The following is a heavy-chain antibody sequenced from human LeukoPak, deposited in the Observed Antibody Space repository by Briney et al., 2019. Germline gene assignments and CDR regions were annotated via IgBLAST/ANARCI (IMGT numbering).Heavy chain of an antibody. CDR3: PRVRGGFYDSSGYFYYYYGLDV. CDR1: SFTFSSYE. D-gene: IGHD3-22*01. V-gene: IGHV3-48*03. Sequence: GGSLTLSCAASSFTFSSYEMNWVSQAPGKGLEWVSYISTTGNTIYYADSVQGRFTISRDNTKDSLFLRMNILRIEDTAIYYCPRVRGGFYDSSGYFYYYYGLDVWGQGTTVTVSS. CDR2: ISTTGNTI. J-gene: IGHJ6*02.